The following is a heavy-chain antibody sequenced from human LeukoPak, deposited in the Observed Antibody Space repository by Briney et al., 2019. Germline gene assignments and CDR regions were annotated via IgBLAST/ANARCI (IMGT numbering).Heavy chain of an antibody. V-gene: IGHV3-30*04. D-gene: IGHD3-22*01. CDR1: GFTFSSYA. CDR3: ARVRVGYYDSSGYPDY. J-gene: IGHJ4*02. Sequence: PGRSLRLSCAASGFTFSSYAMHWVRQAPGKGLEWVALISFDGSDKYYADSVKGRCTISRDNSKNTLYLQMNSLRAEDTAVYYCARVRVGYYDSSGYPDYWGQGTLVTVSS. CDR2: ISFDGSDK.